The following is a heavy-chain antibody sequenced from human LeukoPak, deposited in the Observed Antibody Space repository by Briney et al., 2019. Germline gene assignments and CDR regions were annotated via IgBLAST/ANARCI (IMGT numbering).Heavy chain of an antibody. D-gene: IGHD1-26*01. CDR3: ATYSGAHHKTFDD. V-gene: IGHV3-48*03. CDR2: ISSTGTTI. CDR1: GFTFSSYE. Sequence: GGSLRLSCAASGFTFSSYEMNWVRQAPGKGLEWVSYISSTGTTIYYADSVKGRFTISRDNAKNSLYLQMNSLRAEDTAVYYCATYSGAHHKTFDDWGQGTLVTVSS. J-gene: IGHJ4*02.